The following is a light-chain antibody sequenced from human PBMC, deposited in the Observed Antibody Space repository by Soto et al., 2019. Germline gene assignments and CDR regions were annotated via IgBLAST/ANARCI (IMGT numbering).Light chain of an antibody. CDR1: QSVSTN. Sequence: EVVMTQSPATLSVSPGEGATLSCRASQSVSTNLAWYLQKPGQAPRLLIYGASTRATGIPARFSGSGSGTDFTLTISSLQSEDFGIYYCQQYNIWPPLTFGGGTMVEIK. V-gene: IGKV3-15*01. CDR2: GAS. CDR3: QQYNIWPPLT. J-gene: IGKJ4*01.